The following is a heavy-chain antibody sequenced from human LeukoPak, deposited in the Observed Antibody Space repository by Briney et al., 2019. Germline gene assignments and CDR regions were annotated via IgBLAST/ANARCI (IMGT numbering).Heavy chain of an antibody. J-gene: IGHJ4*02. CDR1: GYTLTELS. CDR2: FDPEDGET. Sequence: GASVTVSFKVSGYTLTELSMHCVRQAPGKGLEWMGGFDPEDGETIYAQKFQGRVTMTEDTSTDTAYMELSSLRSEDTAVYYCATRYYYDSSGYSYWGQGTLVTVSS. V-gene: IGHV1-24*01. D-gene: IGHD3-22*01. CDR3: ATRYYYDSSGYSY.